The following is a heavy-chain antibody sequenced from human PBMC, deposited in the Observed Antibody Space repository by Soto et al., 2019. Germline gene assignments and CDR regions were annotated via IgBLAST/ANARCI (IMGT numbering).Heavy chain of an antibody. CDR1: GGTFRNSA. J-gene: IGHJ6*02. V-gene: IGHV1-69*12. Sequence: QVQLEQSGAEVKKPGSSVKVSCKASGGTFRNSAFSWVRQAPGQGLEWMGGIMPIFRTPDYAQKFQGRVTITADDYTSTTYMELSGLRSDDTAVYYCARDNDRPQLGGNYYYILDVWGHGTAVTVSS. CDR3: ARDNDRPQLGGNYYYILDV. D-gene: IGHD1-1*01. CDR2: IMPIFRTP.